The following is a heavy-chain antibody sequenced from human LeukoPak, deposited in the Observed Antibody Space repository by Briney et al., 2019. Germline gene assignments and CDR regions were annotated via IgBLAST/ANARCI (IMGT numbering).Heavy chain of an antibody. V-gene: IGHV4-31*03. CDR1: GGSISSGGYY. Sequence: PSETLSLTCTVSGGSISSGGYYWSWIRQHPGKGLEWIAYIYYTGSTYYNPSLKSRLTISVDTSKNHFSLRLSSMTAADTAEYYCARVPSVIDAFDIWGQGTMVTVSS. J-gene: IGHJ3*02. CDR3: ARVPSVIDAFDI. CDR2: IYYTGST. D-gene: IGHD2-21*01.